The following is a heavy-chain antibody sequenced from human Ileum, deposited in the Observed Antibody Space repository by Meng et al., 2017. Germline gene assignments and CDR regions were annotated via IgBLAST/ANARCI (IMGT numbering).Heavy chain of an antibody. J-gene: IGHJ4*02. V-gene: IGHV3-30*03. D-gene: IGHD3-10*01. Sequence: VQLVESGGDLVQPGGSLRLSCVASGFTFNNYWMHWVRQAPGKGPEWVTAISHDGSSYVYADSVKGRFTISRDNSKNTLYLQMNSLTPEDTAVYYCAREPSFGEHDYWGQGTLVTVSS. CDR3: AREPSFGEHDY. CDR2: ISHDGSSY. CDR1: GFTFNNYW.